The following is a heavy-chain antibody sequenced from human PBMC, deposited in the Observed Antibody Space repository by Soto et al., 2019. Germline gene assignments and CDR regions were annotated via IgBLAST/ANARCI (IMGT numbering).Heavy chain of an antibody. J-gene: IGHJ6*02. CDR1: GFTFSSYG. D-gene: IGHD3-22*01. Sequence: SGGSLRLSCAASGFTFSSYGMHWVRQAPGKGLEWVAVISYDGSNKYYADSVKGRFTISRDNSKNTLYLQMNSLRAEDTAVYYCAKDQGYYDSTDYYGMDVWGQGTKVTVSS. V-gene: IGHV3-30*18. CDR2: ISYDGSNK. CDR3: AKDQGYYDSTDYYGMDV.